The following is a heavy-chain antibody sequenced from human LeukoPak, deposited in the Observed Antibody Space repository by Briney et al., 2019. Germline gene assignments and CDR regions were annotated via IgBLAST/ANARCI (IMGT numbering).Heavy chain of an antibody. V-gene: IGHV1-8*02. CDR2: MNPNSGNT. Sequence: ASVKVSCKASGYTFTSYDINWVRQATGQGLEWMGWMNPNSGNTGYVQKFQGRVTMTRDTSTSTVYMELSSLRSEDTAVYYCARGGITIPGLLSQTARDTDWCDYWGQGTLVTVSS. CDR1: GYTFTSYD. D-gene: IGHD3-3*01. CDR3: ARGGITIPGLLSQTARDTDWCDY. J-gene: IGHJ4*02.